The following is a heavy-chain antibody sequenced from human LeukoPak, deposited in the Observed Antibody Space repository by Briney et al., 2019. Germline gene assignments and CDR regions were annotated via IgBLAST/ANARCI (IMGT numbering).Heavy chain of an antibody. Sequence: SETLSLTCIVSGGSISTSAYYWGWIRQPPGEGLQWIGGIYYSGNTYYNSSLKSRVTISVDTSTNQFSLKLSSVTAADTAVYYCARSHPWIQLWSPRYWGQGTLVTVSS. CDR1: GGSISTSAYY. CDR2: IYYSGNT. D-gene: IGHD5-18*01. J-gene: IGHJ4*02. CDR3: ARSHPWIQLWSPRY. V-gene: IGHV4-39*01.